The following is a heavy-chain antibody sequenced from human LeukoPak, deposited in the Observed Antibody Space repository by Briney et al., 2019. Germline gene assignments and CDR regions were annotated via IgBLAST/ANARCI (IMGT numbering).Heavy chain of an antibody. J-gene: IGHJ3*02. V-gene: IGHV1-18*01. Sequence: ASVKVSCKASGYTFTSYGISWVRQAPGQGLEWMGWISAYNGNTNYAQKLQGRVTMTTDTSTSTAYMELRSLRSDDTAVYYCARNLWFGESSDAFDMWGQGTMVTVSS. CDR3: ARNLWFGESSDAFDM. CDR2: ISAYNGNT. CDR1: GYTFTSYG. D-gene: IGHD3-10*01.